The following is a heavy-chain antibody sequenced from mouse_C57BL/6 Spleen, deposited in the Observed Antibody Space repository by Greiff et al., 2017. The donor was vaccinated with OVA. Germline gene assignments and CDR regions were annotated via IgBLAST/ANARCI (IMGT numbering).Heavy chain of an antibody. CDR1: GYTFTSYW. Sequence: QVQLQQSGAELVMPGASVKLSCKASGYTFTSYWMHWVKQRPGQGLEWIGEIDPSDSYTNYNQKFKGKSTLTVDKSSSTAYMQLSSLTSEDSAVYYCARNFDYYGSSSGAMDYWGQGTSVTVSS. CDR2: IDPSDSYT. V-gene: IGHV1-69*01. D-gene: IGHD1-1*01. J-gene: IGHJ4*01. CDR3: ARNFDYYGSSSGAMDY.